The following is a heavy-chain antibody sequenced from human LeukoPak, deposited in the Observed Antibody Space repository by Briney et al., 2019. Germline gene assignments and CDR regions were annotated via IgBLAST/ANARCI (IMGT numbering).Heavy chain of an antibody. Sequence: SETLSLTCTVSGDSISSGGYYWTWIRQPPGKGLEWIGYIYYSGNTNYNPSLKSRVTISVDTSKNQFSLKLSSVTAADTAVYYCASSGSYYTNWFDPWGQGTLVTVSS. CDR3: ASSGSYYTNWFDP. D-gene: IGHD3-10*01. V-gene: IGHV4-61*08. J-gene: IGHJ5*02. CDR1: GDSISSGGYY. CDR2: IYYSGNT.